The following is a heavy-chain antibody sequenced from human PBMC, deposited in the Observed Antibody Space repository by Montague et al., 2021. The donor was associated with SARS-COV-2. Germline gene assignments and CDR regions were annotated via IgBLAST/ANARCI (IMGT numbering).Heavy chain of an antibody. D-gene: IGHD6-6*01. CDR1: GGSVNSGDYF. J-gene: IGHJ6*02. CDR3: ASQRGELIFSSSSWGWLPESADHQYYYYAMDV. Sequence: TLSLTCTVSGGSVNSGDYFWTWIRQPAGKRLEWIGRVYTTGDTNYNPSLKSRATISVDTSKNQFSLKLTSVTAADTSRYYCASQRGELIFSSSSWGWLPESADHQYYYYAMDVWGQGTTVTVSS. V-gene: IGHV4-61*02. CDR2: VYTTGDT.